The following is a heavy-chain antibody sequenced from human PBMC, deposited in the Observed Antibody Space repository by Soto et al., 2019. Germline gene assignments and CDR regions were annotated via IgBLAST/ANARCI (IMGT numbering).Heavy chain of an antibody. D-gene: IGHD2-15*01. V-gene: IGHV3-7*01. CDR1: GFTFSSYW. Sequence: GGSLRLSCAASGFTFSSYWMNWVRQAPGKGLEWVANIKQDGNEKYYVDSVKGRFTISRDNAKNSLYLQMNSLRAEDTAVYYCARDGGCSGGSCYSSFDYWGQGTLVTVSS. J-gene: IGHJ4*02. CDR3: ARDGGCSGGSCYSSFDY. CDR2: IKQDGNEK.